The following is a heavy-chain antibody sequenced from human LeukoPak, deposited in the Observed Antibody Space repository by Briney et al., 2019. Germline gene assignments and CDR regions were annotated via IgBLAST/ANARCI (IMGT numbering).Heavy chain of an antibody. J-gene: IGHJ6*02. CDR1: GYTFTSYG. CDR3: AAGGYCSSTSCYDPYYYYGMDV. Sequence: ASVKVSCKASGYTFTSYGISWVRRAPGEGLEWRGWISAYNGNTNYAQKLQGRVTMTTDTSTSTAYMELRSLRSDDTAVYYCAAGGYCSSTSCYDPYYYYGMDVWGQGTTVTVSS. D-gene: IGHD2-2*01. CDR2: ISAYNGNT. V-gene: IGHV1-18*01.